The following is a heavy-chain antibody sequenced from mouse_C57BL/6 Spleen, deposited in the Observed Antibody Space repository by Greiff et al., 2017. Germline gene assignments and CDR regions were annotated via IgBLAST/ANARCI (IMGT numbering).Heavy chain of an antibody. D-gene: IGHD1-1*01. J-gene: IGHJ1*03. Sequence: QVQLQQSGPELVKPGASVKISCKASGYAFSSSWMNWVKQRPGKGLEWIGRIYPGDGDTNYNGKFKGKDTLTADKSSSTAYMQLSSLTSEDSAVYFRARASSPWYFDVWGTGTTVTVSS. CDR3: ARASSPWYFDV. CDR2: IYPGDGDT. V-gene: IGHV1-82*01. CDR1: GYAFSSSW.